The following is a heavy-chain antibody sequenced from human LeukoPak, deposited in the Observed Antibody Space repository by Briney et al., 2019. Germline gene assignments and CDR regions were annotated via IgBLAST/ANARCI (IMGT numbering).Heavy chain of an antibody. Sequence: GGSLRLSCTASGFTFGDYAMSWVRQAPGRGLEGVCFIRSKAYGGTTEYAASVKGRFTISRDDSKSIAYLQMNSLKTEDTAVYYCTRSAGYSSGWYHDYWGQGTLVTVSS. J-gene: IGHJ4*02. CDR3: TRSAGYSSGWYHDY. V-gene: IGHV3-49*04. CDR1: GFTFGDYA. D-gene: IGHD6-19*01. CDR2: IRSKAYGGTT.